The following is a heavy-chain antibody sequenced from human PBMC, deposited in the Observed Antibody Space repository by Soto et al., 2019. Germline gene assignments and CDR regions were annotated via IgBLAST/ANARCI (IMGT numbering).Heavy chain of an antibody. V-gene: IGHV4-39*01. CDR3: ARHKSGSDWLDP. CDR1: GGSTSDISYC. CDR2: MFYSGAT. D-gene: IGHD2-15*01. J-gene: IGHJ5*02. Sequence: SETLSLTCTVSGGSTSDISYCWGWIRQPPGKGLQWIGCMFYSGATYYNPSLKNRVTLSVDTSNNEFFLKLVSVTAPDTAVYYCARHKSGSDWLDPWGQGTLVTVSS.